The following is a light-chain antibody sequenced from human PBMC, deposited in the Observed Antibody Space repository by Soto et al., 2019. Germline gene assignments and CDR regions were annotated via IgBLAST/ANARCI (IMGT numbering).Light chain of an antibody. CDR1: SSDVGGYNY. J-gene: IGLJ1*01. CDR2: DVS. V-gene: IGLV2-11*01. Sequence: QSALTQPRSVSGSPGQSVTISCTGTSSDVGGYNYVSWYQQHPGKAPKLMIYDVSKRPSGVPDRFSVSKSGNTASLTISGLQAEDEADYYCCSYAGSYGGVFGTGTKVTVL. CDR3: CSYAGSYGGV.